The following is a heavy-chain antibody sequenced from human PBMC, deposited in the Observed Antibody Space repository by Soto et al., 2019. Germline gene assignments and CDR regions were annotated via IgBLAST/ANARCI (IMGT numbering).Heavy chain of an antibody. V-gene: IGHV4-31*03. D-gene: IGHD3-16*02. CDR2: IYYSGST. CDR3: ARGPTYYDYIWGSYPKYYFDY. CDR1: GGSISSGGYY. Sequence: ASETLSLTCTVSGGSISSGGYYWSWIRQHPGKGLEWIGYIYYSGSTYYNPSLKSRVTISVDTSKNQFSLKLSSVTAADTAVYYCARGPTYYDYIWGSYPKYYFDYWGQGTLVTVSS. J-gene: IGHJ4*02.